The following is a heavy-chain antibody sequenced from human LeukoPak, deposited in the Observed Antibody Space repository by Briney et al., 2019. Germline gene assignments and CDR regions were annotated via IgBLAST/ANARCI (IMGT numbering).Heavy chain of an antibody. CDR2: IYYSGST. CDR3: ARGLGISSGWYGSTGDY. CDR1: GGSFSGYY. D-gene: IGHD6-19*01. Sequence: SETLSLTCAVYGGSFSGYYWSWIRQPPGKGLEWIGSIYYSGSTNYNPSLKSRVTISVDTSKNQFSLELSSVTAADTAVYYCARGLGISSGWYGSTGDYWGQGTLVTVSS. V-gene: IGHV4-34*01. J-gene: IGHJ4*02.